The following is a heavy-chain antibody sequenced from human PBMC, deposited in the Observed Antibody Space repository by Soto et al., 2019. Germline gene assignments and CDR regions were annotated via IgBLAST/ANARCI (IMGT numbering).Heavy chain of an antibody. V-gene: IGHV6-1*01. J-gene: IGHJ4*02. Sequence: SQTLSLTCAISGDGVSTNSGAWNWIRQSPSRGLEWLGRTYYRSNWVNDYAVSVKSRISINADTSKNQLSLQLNSVTPEDTAIYYCARGLLKEGFDYWGQGTLVTVSS. CDR3: ARGLLKEGFDY. CDR1: GDGVSTNSGA. CDR2: TYYRSNWVN.